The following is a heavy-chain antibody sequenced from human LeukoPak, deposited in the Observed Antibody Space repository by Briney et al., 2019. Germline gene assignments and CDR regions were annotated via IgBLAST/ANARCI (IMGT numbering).Heavy chain of an antibody. D-gene: IGHD3-22*01. V-gene: IGHV6-1*01. CDR2: TYYRSKWYN. J-gene: IGHJ4*02. Sequence: SQTLSLTCAISGDIFSNNRATWNWIRQSPSRGLEWLGRTYYRSKWYNEYAVSVESRITINPDTSKNQFSLQLNSVTPEDTAVYYCTREYNYDSSGYCQFDYWGQGTLVTVSS. CDR3: TREYNYDSSGYCQFDY. CDR1: GDIFSNNRAT.